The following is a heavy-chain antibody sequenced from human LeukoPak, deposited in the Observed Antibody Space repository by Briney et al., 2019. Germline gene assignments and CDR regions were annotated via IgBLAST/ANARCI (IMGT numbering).Heavy chain of an antibody. CDR2: INTNTGNP. J-gene: IGHJ4*02. V-gene: IGHV7-4-1*02. D-gene: IGHD1-14*01. Sequence: ASVKVSCKASGYTFTNYAMNWVRQAPGQGLEWMGWINTNTGNPTSAQGFTGRFVFSLDTSVSTAYPQISSLKAEDTAMYYCARDNLPSGYWGQGTLVTVSS. CDR1: GYTFTNYA. CDR3: ARDNLPSGY.